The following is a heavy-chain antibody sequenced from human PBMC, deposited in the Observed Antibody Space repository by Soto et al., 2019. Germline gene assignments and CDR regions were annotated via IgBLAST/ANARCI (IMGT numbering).Heavy chain of an antibody. J-gene: IGHJ4*02. CDR3: ATTYFFGSGSGD. D-gene: IGHD3-10*01. CDR2: IYYSGST. CDR1: GGSISSSSYY. V-gene: IGHV4-39*01. Sequence: QLQLQESGPGLVKPSETLSLTCTVSGGSISSSSYYWGWIRQPPGKGLEWIGSIYYSGSTYYNPSLRSRVTITVETSKNPFSLKLTSVTAADTAVYYCATTYFFGSGSGDWGQGTLVTVSS.